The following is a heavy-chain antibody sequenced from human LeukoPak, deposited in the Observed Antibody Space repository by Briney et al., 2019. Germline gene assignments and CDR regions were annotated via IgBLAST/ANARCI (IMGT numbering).Heavy chain of an antibody. V-gene: IGHV1-69*05. CDR1: GYTFTGYY. CDR3: ARDDQYQLLYLGY. D-gene: IGHD2-2*02. J-gene: IGHJ4*02. Sequence: GASVKVSCKASGYTFTGYYMHWVRQAPGQGLEWMGRIIPIFGTANYAQKFQGRVTITTDESTSTAYMELSSLRSGDTAVYYCARDDQYQLLYLGYWGQGTLVTVSS. CDR2: IIPIFGTA.